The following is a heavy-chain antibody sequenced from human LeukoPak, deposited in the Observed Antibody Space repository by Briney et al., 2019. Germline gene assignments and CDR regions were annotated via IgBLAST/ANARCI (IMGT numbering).Heavy chain of an antibody. CDR1: GGSISSYY. Sequence: KPSETLSLTCTVSGGSISSYYWSWIRQPAGKGLEWIGRIYTSGSTNYNPSLKSRVTMSVDTSKNQFSLKLSSVTAADTAVYYCARGGMVRGIYYYYYYMDVWGKGTTVTVSS. CDR2: IYTSGST. D-gene: IGHD3-10*01. CDR3: ARGGMVRGIYYYYYYMDV. J-gene: IGHJ6*03. V-gene: IGHV4-4*07.